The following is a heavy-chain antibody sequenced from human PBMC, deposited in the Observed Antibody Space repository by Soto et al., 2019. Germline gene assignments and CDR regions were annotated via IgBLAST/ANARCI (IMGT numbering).Heavy chain of an antibody. V-gene: IGHV3-53*01. CDR2: IYSGGSS. Sequence: GGSLRLFCTTSGFTVSSSHMTWVRQAPGKGLEWVSVIYSGGSSYYAVSVQGRFTISRDNSKNTVYLQMNSLRGEDTAMYYCARLGPYGSESYSFRYNWFDPWGQGTQVTVS. CDR3: ARLGPYGSESYSFRYNWFDP. J-gene: IGHJ5*02. CDR1: GFTVSSSH. D-gene: IGHD3-10*01.